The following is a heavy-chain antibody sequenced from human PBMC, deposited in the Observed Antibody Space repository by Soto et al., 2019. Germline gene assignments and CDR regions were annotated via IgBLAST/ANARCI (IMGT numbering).Heavy chain of an antibody. CDR2: FYYSGNT. Sequence: QVQLQESGPGLVKPSQTLSLTCTVSGASINTDAYHWSAGFYWTWIRQSPGKGLEWIGAFYYSGNTDYNPSLKSRVSISVDTSYMRFALCLGSVTAADTAVYHCATGVSNMGCYYGMDVGGRGTTVSVSS. D-gene: IGHD2-8*01. V-gene: IGHV4-31*03. CDR3: ATGVSNMGCYYGMDV. J-gene: IGHJ6*02. CDR1: GASINTDAYH.